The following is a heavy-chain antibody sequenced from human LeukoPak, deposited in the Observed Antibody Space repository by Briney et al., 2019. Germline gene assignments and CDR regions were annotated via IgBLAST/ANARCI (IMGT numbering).Heavy chain of an antibody. Sequence: GGSLRLSCAASGFTFSSYWMSWVRQAPGKGLEWVANIKQDGSEKYYVDSVKGRFTISRDNSKNTLYLQMNSLRAEDTAVYYCAKDRHYDFWNYWGQGTLVTVSS. CDR3: AKDRHYDFWNY. J-gene: IGHJ4*02. CDR2: IKQDGSEK. V-gene: IGHV3-7*03. D-gene: IGHD3-3*01. CDR1: GFTFSSYW.